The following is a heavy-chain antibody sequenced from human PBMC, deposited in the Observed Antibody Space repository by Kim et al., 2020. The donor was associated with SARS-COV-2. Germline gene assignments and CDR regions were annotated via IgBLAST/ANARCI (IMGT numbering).Heavy chain of an antibody. Sequence: VKGRFTISRDNSKNTLYLQMNSLRADDTAVYYCAKDFGYYGSGSYPAFDIWGQGTMVTVSS. CDR3: AKDFGYYGSGSYPAFDI. D-gene: IGHD3-10*01. V-gene: IGHV3-33*06. J-gene: IGHJ3*02.